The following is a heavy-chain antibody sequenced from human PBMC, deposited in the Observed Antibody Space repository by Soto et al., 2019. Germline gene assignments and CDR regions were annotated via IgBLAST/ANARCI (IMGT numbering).Heavy chain of an antibody. CDR2: TYSGGAT. CDR3: AREYDYSPHLDY. D-gene: IGHD4-4*01. CDR1: GFTVGSNY. J-gene: IGHJ4*02. V-gene: IGHV3-66*01. Sequence: EEQLVESGGGLVQPGGSLRLSYAASGFTVGSNYMNWVRQAPGKGLEWVSLTYSGGATYYADSVKDRFTISRDNSKNMVYLQMNSLRGEDTAVYYCAREYDYSPHLDYWGQGTLVTVSS.